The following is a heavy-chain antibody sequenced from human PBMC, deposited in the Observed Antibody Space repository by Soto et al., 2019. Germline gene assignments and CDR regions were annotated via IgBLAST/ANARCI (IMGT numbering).Heavy chain of an antibody. J-gene: IGHJ4*02. CDR3: AEAAAGDY. CDR2: ISYDGSNK. CDR1: GFIFSSYG. V-gene: IGHV3-30*18. Sequence: QVQLVESGGGVVQPGRSLRLSCAASGFIFSSYGMHWVRQAPGKGLEWVAVISYDGSNKYYADSVKGRFTISRDNSKNTLYLQMNSLRAEDTAVYYCAEAAAGDYWGQGTLVTVSS. D-gene: IGHD6-13*01.